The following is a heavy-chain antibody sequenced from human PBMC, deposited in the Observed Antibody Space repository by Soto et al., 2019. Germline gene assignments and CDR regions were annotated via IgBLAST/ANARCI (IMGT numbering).Heavy chain of an antibody. V-gene: IGHV3-23*01. CDR1: GFIFRTFA. Sequence: EVQLLESGGGLVQPGGSLRLSCAASGFIFRTFAMSWVRQAPGKGLEWVSGISERGDYRYYGDAVKGRFTISRDNSKNTLYLQLNSLRAEDTAIYYCVKDRLWFGRATEDNWGQGILVTVSS. CDR3: VKDRLWFGRATEDN. J-gene: IGHJ4*02. CDR2: ISERGDYR. D-gene: IGHD3-10*01.